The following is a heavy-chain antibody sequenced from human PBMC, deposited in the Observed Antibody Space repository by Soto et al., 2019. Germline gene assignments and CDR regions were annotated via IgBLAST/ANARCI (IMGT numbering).Heavy chain of an antibody. CDR1: GFTFSSYA. CDR3: AKSPLSIVVVPAAQDY. V-gene: IGHV3-23*01. Sequence: VQLLESGGGLVQPGGSLRLSCAASGFTFSSYAMSWVRQAPGKGLEWVSAISGSGGSTYYADSVKGRFTISRDNSKNTLYLQMNSLRAEDTAVYYCAKSPLSIVVVPAAQDYWGQGTLVTVSS. J-gene: IGHJ4*02. D-gene: IGHD2-2*01. CDR2: ISGSGGST.